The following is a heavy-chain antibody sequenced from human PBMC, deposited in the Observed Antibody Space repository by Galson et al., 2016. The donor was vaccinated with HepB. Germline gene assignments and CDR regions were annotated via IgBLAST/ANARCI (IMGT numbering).Heavy chain of an antibody. CDR2: ISTTSTYI. D-gene: IGHD3-22*01. V-gene: IGHV3-21*01. J-gene: IGHJ4*02. CDR3: VRAFHDTSGHYWANLDY. Sequence: SLRLSCAASGFSFTSYSMHWVRQAPGKGLEWVSFISTTSTYIYYADSVTGRFTTSRDNAKSSLYLQMNSLRAEDTAVYYCVRAFHDTSGHYWANLDYWGQGALVTVSS. CDR1: GFSFTSYS.